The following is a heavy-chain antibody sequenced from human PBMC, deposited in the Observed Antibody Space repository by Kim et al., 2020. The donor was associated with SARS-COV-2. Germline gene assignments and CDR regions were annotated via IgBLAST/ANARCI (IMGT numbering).Heavy chain of an antibody. CDR3: TRGSGPPSDP. J-gene: IGHJ5*02. CDR2: ISGEADGGTT. V-gene: IGHV3-49*03. Sequence: GGSLRLSCTASGFTFEDYAMSWFRQASGKGLEWVGLISGEADGGTTEYAVSVQGRFTSSRSESKRIVYMQMNSLKTEDTAVYYCTRGSGPPSDPGGHGTLFTVSS. CDR1: GFTFEDYA.